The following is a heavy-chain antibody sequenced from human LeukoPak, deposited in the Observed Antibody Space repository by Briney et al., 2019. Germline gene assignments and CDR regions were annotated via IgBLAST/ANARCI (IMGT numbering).Heavy chain of an antibody. Sequence: SQTLSLTCTVSGGSISSGGYYWSWIRQHPGKGLEWIGYIYYSGSTYYNPSLKSRVTISVDTSKNQFSLKLSSVTAADTAVYYCARDRVVTPMGYCYGMDVWGQGTTVTVSS. J-gene: IGHJ6*02. D-gene: IGHD4-23*01. CDR3: ARDRVVTPMGYCYGMDV. V-gene: IGHV4-31*03. CDR1: GGSISSGGYY. CDR2: IYYSGST.